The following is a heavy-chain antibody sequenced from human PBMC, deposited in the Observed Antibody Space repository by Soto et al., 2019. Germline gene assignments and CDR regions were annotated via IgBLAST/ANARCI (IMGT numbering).Heavy chain of an antibody. V-gene: IGHV4-59*01. CDR1: GGSISSYY. D-gene: IGHD4-17*01. CDR3: ARNDYGDFDAFDI. Sequence: SETLSLTCTVSGGSISSYYWSWIRQPPGKGLEWIGYIYYSGSTNYNPSLKSRVTISVDTSKNQFSLKLSSVTAADTAVYYCARNDYGDFDAFDIWGQGTMVTVSS. J-gene: IGHJ3*02. CDR2: IYYSGST.